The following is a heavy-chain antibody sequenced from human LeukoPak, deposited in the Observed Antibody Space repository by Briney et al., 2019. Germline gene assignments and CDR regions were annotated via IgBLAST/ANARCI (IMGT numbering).Heavy chain of an antibody. D-gene: IGHD3-22*01. CDR2: ISAYNGNT. V-gene: IGHV1-18*01. J-gene: IGHJ4*02. CDR3: ARAGDYYDSSGYFYFDY. Sequence: ASVTVTCKASGYTFTSYGISWVRQAPGQGLEWMGWISAYNGNTNYAQKLQGRVTMTTDTSTSTAYVELRSLRSDDTAVYYCARAGDYYDSSGYFYFDYWGQGTLVTVSS. CDR1: GYTFTSYG.